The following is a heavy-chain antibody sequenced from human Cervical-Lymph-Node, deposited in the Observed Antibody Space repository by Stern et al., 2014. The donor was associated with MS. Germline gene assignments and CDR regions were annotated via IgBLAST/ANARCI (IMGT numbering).Heavy chain of an antibody. J-gene: IGHJ6*02. CDR1: GYTLTELS. V-gene: IGHV1-24*01. Sequence: MQLVESGAEVKKPGASVKVSCKVSGYTLTELSMHWVRQAPGKGLEWMGGFDPEDGETIHAQKFQGRVTMTDDTSTDTAYMELSSLRSEDTAVYYCATDRDDFRSGYSAPTKGYGLDVWGQGTTVTVTS. CDR3: ATDRDDFRSGYSAPTKGYGLDV. CDR2: FDPEDGET. D-gene: IGHD3-3*01.